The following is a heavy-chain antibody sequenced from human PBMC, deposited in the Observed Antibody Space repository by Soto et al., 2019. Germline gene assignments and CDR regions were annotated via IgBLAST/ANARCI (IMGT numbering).Heavy chain of an antibody. CDR1: GFTFSSYG. CDR3: ASSLFVCSGGPYFDY. V-gene: IGHV3-33*01. D-gene: IGHD6-19*01. Sequence: QVQLVESGGGVVQPGRSLRLSCAASGFTFSSYGMHWVRQAPGKGLEWVAVIWYDGSNKYYADSVKGRFTISRDNSKNTLYLQMNSLRAEDTAVYYCASSLFVCSGGPYFDYWGQGTLVTVSS. J-gene: IGHJ4*02. CDR2: IWYDGSNK.